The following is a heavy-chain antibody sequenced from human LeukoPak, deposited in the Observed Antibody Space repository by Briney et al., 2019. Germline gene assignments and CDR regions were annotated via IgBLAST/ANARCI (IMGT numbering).Heavy chain of an antibody. CDR2: INPNSGGT. D-gene: IGHD6-19*01. J-gene: IGHJ4*02. V-gene: IGHV1-2*02. Sequence: GASVKASCKASGYTFTGYYMHWVRQAPGQGLEWMGWINPNSGGTNYAQKFQGRVTMTRDTSISTAYMELSSLRSEDTAVYYCARDRGSGWPNEVTDFDYWGQGTLVTVSS. CDR3: ARDRGSGWPNEVTDFDY. CDR1: GYTFTGYY.